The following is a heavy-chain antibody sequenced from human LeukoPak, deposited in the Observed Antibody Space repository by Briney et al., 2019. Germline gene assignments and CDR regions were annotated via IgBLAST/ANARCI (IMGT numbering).Heavy chain of an antibody. V-gene: IGHV4-34*01. CDR3: ARTGGYRLVQGLDP. CDR2: IYYSGST. D-gene: IGHD3-22*01. CDR1: GGSFSGYY. J-gene: IGHJ5*02. Sequence: SETLSLTCAVYGGSFSGYYWGWIRQPPGKGLEWIGSIYYSGSTYYNPSLKSRVTMSVDTSRNQFSLKLNSVTAADTAVYYCARTGGYRLVQGLDPWGQGTLVTVSS.